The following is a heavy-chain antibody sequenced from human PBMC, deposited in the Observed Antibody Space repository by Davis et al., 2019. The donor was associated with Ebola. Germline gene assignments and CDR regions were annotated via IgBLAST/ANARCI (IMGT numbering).Heavy chain of an antibody. CDR3: ARALGYCRFDP. D-gene: IGHD2-15*01. V-gene: IGHV4-34*01. Sequence: SETLSLTCAVHGASFSDYSWTWIRQPPGKGLQWIGEINPRGNTTYDASLRSRVTISVDTSKNQFSLKLSSVTAADTAGYYCARALGYCRFDPWGQGTLVTVSS. CDR2: INPRGNT. J-gene: IGHJ5*02. CDR1: GASFSDYS.